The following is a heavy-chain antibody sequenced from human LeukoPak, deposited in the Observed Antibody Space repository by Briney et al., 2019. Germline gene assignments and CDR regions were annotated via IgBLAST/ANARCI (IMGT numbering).Heavy chain of an antibody. D-gene: IGHD3-22*01. CDR1: GYTFTSYG. CDR2: ISAYNGNT. Sequence: ASVKVSCKASGYTFTSYGISWVRQAPGQGLEWMGWISAYNGNTNYAQKLQGRVTMTTDTSTSTAYMELRSLRSDDTAVYYCARVYPVYYYDSSGYRTPDYWGQGTLVTISS. V-gene: IGHV1-18*01. CDR3: ARVYPVYYYDSSGYRTPDY. J-gene: IGHJ4*02.